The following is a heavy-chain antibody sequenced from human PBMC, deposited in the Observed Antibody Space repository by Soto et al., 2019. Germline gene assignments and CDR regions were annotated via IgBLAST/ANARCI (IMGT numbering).Heavy chain of an antibody. CDR3: ATEPSIVVVPAALDAFDI. J-gene: IGHJ3*02. V-gene: IGHV3-23*01. Sequence: GGSLRLSCAASGFTFSSYAMSWVRQAPGKGLEWVSAISGSGGSTYYADSVKGRFTISRDNSKNTLYLQMNSLRAEDTAVYYCATEPSIVVVPAALDAFDIWGQGTMVTVSS. D-gene: IGHD2-2*01. CDR2: ISGSGGST. CDR1: GFTFSSYA.